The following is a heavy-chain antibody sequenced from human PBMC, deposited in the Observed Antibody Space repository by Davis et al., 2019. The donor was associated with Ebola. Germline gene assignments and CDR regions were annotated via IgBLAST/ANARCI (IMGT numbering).Heavy chain of an antibody. Sequence: SETLSLTCAVYGGSFSGYYWSWIRQPPGKGLEWIGEIHHIGGSNYNPSLKSRVTISLDTSKNQFSLKLSSVTAADTAVYFCARRLGMVRGVIPNWFDPWGQGTLVTVSS. CDR1: GGSFSGYY. V-gene: IGHV4-34*01. J-gene: IGHJ5*02. CDR3: ARRLGMVRGVIPNWFDP. D-gene: IGHD3-10*01. CDR2: IHHIGGS.